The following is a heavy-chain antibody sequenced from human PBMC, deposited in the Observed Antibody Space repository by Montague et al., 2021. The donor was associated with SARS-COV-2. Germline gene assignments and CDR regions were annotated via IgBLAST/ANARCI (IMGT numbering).Heavy chain of an antibody. Sequence: SETLSLTCTVSGDSISSSYWNWIRQPSGKGLEWIGRIYASGATNXNPSLKSRVTMSVDTSKNQFSLQLTSVTAADTAVYYCGRGVVAATPVVDYWGRGTLVTVSS. CDR1: GDSISSSY. CDR3: GRGVVAATPVVDY. J-gene: IGHJ4*02. CDR2: IYASGAT. D-gene: IGHD2-15*01. V-gene: IGHV4-4*07.